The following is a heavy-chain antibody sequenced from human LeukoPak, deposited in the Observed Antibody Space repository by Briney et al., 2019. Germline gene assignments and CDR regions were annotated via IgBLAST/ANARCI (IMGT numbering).Heavy chain of an antibody. V-gene: IGHV1-2*02. J-gene: IGHJ5*02. D-gene: IGHD5-24*01. Sequence: ASVTVSCKASGYTFTGYYMHWVRQAPGQGLEWMGWINPNSGGTNYAQKFQGRVTMTRDSSISTAYMELSRLRSDDTAVYYCARDAERWLQWYHNWFDPWGQGTLVTVSS. CDR1: GYTFTGYY. CDR2: INPNSGGT. CDR3: ARDAERWLQWYHNWFDP.